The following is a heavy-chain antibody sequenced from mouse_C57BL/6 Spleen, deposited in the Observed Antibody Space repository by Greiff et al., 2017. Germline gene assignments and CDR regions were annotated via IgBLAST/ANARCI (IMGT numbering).Heavy chain of an antibody. J-gene: IGHJ1*03. CDR2: INPNNGGT. CDR3: ARLEYYGSSFWYFDV. Sequence: VQLQQSGPELVKPGASVKMSCKASGYTFTDYNMHWVKQSHGKSLEWIGYINPNNGGTSYNQKFKGKATLTVNKSSSTAYMELRSLTSEDSAVYYCARLEYYGSSFWYFDVWGTGTTVTVSS. D-gene: IGHD1-1*01. V-gene: IGHV1-22*01. CDR1: GYTFTDYN.